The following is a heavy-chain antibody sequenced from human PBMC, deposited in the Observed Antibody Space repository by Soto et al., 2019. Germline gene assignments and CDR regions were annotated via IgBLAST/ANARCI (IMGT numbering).Heavy chain of an antibody. CDR2: IDWDDDK. CDR3: ARIIGGLDSGNWFDP. CDR1: GFSLSTSGMC. D-gene: IGHD2-15*01. V-gene: IGHV2-70*11. Sequence: GPTLVNPTQTLTLTCTFSGFSLSTSGMCVSWIRQPPGKALEWLARIDWDDDKYYSTSLKTRLTISKDTSKNQVVLTMTNMDPVDTVTYYCARIIGGLDSGNWFDPWGQGTLVTVSS. J-gene: IGHJ5*02.